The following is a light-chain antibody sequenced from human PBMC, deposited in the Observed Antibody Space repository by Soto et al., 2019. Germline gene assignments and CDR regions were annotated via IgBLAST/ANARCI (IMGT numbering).Light chain of an antibody. CDR1: QDISKY. V-gene: IGKV1-33*01. CDR3: QQYDNLPIT. CDR2: DAS. Sequence: DIQMTQSPSSLSASVGDRITITCQASQDISKYLNWYQHKPGKAPKLLIYDASNFETGVPSRFSGSGSGTEFTFTISSLQPEDIATYYCQQYDNLPITFGGGTKVEIK. J-gene: IGKJ4*01.